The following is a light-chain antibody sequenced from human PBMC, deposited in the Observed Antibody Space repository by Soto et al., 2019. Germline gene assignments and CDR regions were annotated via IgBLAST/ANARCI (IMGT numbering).Light chain of an antibody. Sequence: SALTQPASASGSPGQSVTISCTGTSSDVGGYNYVSWYQQHPGKAPKLMIYEVSERPSGVPDRFSGSKSSNTASLTVSGLQAEDEADYYCSSYAGSNNFVFGTGTKVTVL. J-gene: IGLJ1*01. V-gene: IGLV2-8*01. CDR1: SSDVGGYNY. CDR2: EVS. CDR3: SSYAGSNNFV.